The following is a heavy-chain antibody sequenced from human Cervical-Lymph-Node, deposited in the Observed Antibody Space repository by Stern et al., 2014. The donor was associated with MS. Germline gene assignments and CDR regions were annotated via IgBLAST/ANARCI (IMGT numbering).Heavy chain of an antibody. J-gene: IGHJ6*02. Sequence: VQLEESGGGVVQPGRSLRLSCAASGFTFSSYGMHWVRQAPGKGLEGVAVISHDGSNKYYADSVKGRFTISRDNSKNTLYLQMNSLRAEDTAVYYCASGLTTLPYYYYYGMDVWGQGTTVTVSS. CDR1: GFTFSSYG. V-gene: IGHV3-33*01. CDR3: ASGLTTLPYYYYYGMDV. D-gene: IGHD4-17*01. CDR2: ISHDGSNK.